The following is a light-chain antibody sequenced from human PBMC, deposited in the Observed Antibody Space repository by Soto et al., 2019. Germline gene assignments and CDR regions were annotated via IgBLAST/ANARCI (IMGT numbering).Light chain of an antibody. V-gene: IGLV2-14*01. J-gene: IGLJ2*01. CDR3: RSCTSSNTLV. CDR2: DVT. CDR1: SSDIGGYNY. Sequence: QSALTQPASVSGSPGQSITISCAGTSSDIGGYNYVSWYQQHPGNAPKLMIFDVTNRPSGVSNRFSGSKSGNTASLTISGLQAEDEADYYCRSCTSSNTLVFGGGTKVTVL.